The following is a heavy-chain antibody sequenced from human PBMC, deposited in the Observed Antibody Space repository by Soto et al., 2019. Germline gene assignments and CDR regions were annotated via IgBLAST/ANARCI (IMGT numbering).Heavy chain of an antibody. J-gene: IGHJ4*02. CDR2: ISSSSSYI. V-gene: IGHV3-21*01. D-gene: IGHD6-6*01. Sequence: GGSLRLSCAASGFTFSSYSMNWVRQAPGKGLEWVSSISSSSSYIYYADSVKGRFTISRDNAKNSLYLQMNSLRAEDTAVYYCSREPPALAAPAFDSWGQGTLVTVAS. CDR1: GFTFSSYS. CDR3: SREPPALAAPAFDS.